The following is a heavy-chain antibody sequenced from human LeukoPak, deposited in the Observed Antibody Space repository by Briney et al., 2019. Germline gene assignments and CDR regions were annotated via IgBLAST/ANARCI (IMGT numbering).Heavy chain of an antibody. CDR1: GFTFDDYA. V-gene: IGHV3-9*01. D-gene: IGHD4-17*01. J-gene: IGHJ4*02. CDR2: ISWNSGSI. CDR3: AKLGDYGDTHKFDY. Sequence: PGGSLRLSCAASGFTFDDYAMHWVRQAPGKGLEWVSGISWNSGSIGYADSVKGRFTISRDNSKNTLYLQMNSLRAEDTAVYYCAKLGDYGDTHKFDYWGQGTLVTVSS.